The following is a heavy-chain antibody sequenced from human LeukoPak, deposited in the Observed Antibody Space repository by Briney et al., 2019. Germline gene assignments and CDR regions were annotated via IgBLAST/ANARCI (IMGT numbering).Heavy chain of an antibody. CDR3: ARGTVTTPSFDY. CDR1: GGSFSSYY. D-gene: IGHD4-17*01. V-gene: IGHV4-59*01. Sequence: SETLSLTCAVYGGSFSSYYWSWIRQPPGKGLEWIGYIYYSGSTNYNPSLKSRVTISVDTSKDQFSLKLSSVTAADTAVYYCARGTVTTPSFDYWGQGTLVTVSS. CDR2: IYYSGST. J-gene: IGHJ4*02.